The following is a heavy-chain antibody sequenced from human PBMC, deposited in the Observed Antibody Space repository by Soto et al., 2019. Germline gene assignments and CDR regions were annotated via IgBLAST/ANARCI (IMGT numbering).Heavy chain of an antibody. V-gene: IGHV1-24*01. Sequence: SVKVSCKVSGYTLTELSMHWVRQAPGKGLEWMGGFDPEDGETIYAQKFQGRVTMTEDTSTDTAYMELSSLRSEDTAVYYCASYYDFWSGYSFDPWGQGTLVTVSS. D-gene: IGHD3-3*01. CDR1: GYTLTELS. CDR2: FDPEDGET. J-gene: IGHJ5*02. CDR3: ASYYDFWSGYSFDP.